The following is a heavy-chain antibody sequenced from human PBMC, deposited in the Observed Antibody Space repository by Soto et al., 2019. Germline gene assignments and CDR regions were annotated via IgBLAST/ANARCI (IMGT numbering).Heavy chain of an antibody. V-gene: IGHV4-59*08. CDR1: GDCISSYY. D-gene: IGHD4-17*01. Sequence: TSETLSLACTVAGDCISSYYCSWIRQPPGKGLKWIGYFHYSGSTNYNPSLKSRVTISVDTSKNQFSLKLGSVTAADTAVYYCARHETLHGDYDDCGQGPLVTVSS. CDR3: ARHETLHGDYDD. J-gene: IGHJ4*02. CDR2: FHYSGST.